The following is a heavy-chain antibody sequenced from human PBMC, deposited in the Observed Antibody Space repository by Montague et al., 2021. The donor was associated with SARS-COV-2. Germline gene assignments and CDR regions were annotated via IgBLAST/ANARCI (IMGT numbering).Heavy chain of an antibody. J-gene: IGHJ6*02. CDR2: ISSSGGGGTK. CDR1: GLIFSSYE. Sequence: SLRLSCSASGLIFSSYEMNWVRQAPGKGLEWISYISSSGGGGTKXYTDSVRGRFTISRDNAKNSLYLQMNSLRVEDTAIYYCARDRDWDDWCGMDVWGQGTTVTVSS. CDR3: ARDRDWDDWCGMDV. D-gene: IGHD2-21*01. V-gene: IGHV3-48*03.